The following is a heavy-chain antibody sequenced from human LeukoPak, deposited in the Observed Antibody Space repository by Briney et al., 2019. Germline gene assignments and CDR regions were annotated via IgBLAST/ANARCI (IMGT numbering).Heavy chain of an antibody. D-gene: IGHD2-15*01. CDR1: GFTFSSYA. J-gene: IGHJ6*02. CDR2: ISGSGNRT. CDR3: AKNLYCGGGSCYPSALGMDV. Sequence: GGSLRLSCAASGFTFSSYAMSWVRQAPGKGLEWVSSISGSGNRTYYADSVKGRFTISRDNSKNTLFLQTNSLRAEDTAVYYCAKNLYCGGGSCYPSALGMDVWGQGTTVTVSS. V-gene: IGHV3-23*01.